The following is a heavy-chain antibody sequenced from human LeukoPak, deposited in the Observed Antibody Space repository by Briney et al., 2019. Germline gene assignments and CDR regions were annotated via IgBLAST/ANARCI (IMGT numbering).Heavy chain of an antibody. CDR3: ASSDDSSGYYYGVNFDY. J-gene: IGHJ4*02. D-gene: IGHD3-22*01. CDR2: IIPIFGTT. CDR1: GGTFSSDV. V-gene: IGHV1-69*13. Sequence: SVKVSCKASGGTFSSDVISWVRQAPGQGLEWMGGIIPIFGTTNYAQKFQGRVTITADESTSTAYMELSSLRSEDTAVYYCASSDDSSGYYYGVNFDYWGQGTLVTVSS.